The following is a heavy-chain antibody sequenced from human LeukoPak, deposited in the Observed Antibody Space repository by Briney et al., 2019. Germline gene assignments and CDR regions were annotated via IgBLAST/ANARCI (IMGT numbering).Heavy chain of an antibody. CDR2: IISHGGNT. D-gene: IGHD3-3*01. Sequence: PGGSLRLSCAASGFTFSGYSMHWVRQAPGKGLEYVSAIISHGGNTYYADSVKGRFTISRDNSKNTLYLQMDSLRPEDMAVYYCARITMGATVANFYYYYMDVWGKGTTVTASS. CDR1: GFTFSGYS. CDR3: ARITMGATVANFYYYYMDV. V-gene: IGHV3-64*02. J-gene: IGHJ6*03.